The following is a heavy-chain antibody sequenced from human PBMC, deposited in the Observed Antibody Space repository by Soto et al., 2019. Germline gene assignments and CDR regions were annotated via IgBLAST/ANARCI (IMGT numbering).Heavy chain of an antibody. CDR1: GGSISSSSYY. J-gene: IGHJ6*02. V-gene: IGHV4-39*01. Sequence: SETLSLTCTVSGGSISSSSYYWGWIRQPPGKGLEWIGSIYYSGSTYYNPSLKSRVTISVDTSKNQFSLKLSSVTAADTAVYYCARQGFLEWKDYGMDVWGQGTTVTVSS. D-gene: IGHD3-3*01. CDR3: ARQGFLEWKDYGMDV. CDR2: IYYSGST.